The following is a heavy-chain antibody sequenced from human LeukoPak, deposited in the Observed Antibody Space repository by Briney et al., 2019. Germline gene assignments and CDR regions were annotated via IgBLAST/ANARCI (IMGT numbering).Heavy chain of an antibody. D-gene: IGHD4/OR15-4a*01. Sequence: GGSLRLSCAASGFTFSSYAMSWVRQAPGKGLEWVSAISGSGGSTYYADSVKGRFTISRDNSKNTLYLQMNSLRAEDTAVYYCAKCWYGADVPIDINYFDYWGQGTLVTVSS. V-gene: IGHV3-23*01. CDR2: ISGSGGST. CDR3: AKCWYGADVPIDINYFDY. J-gene: IGHJ4*02. CDR1: GFTFSSYA.